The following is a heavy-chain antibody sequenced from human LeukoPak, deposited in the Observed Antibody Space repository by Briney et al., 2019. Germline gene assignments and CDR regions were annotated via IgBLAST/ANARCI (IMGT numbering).Heavy chain of an antibody. CDR3: ARGRLSLITARANFFDY. D-gene: IGHD3-16*01. J-gene: IGHJ4*02. CDR1: GYTFTNYD. CDR2: MNPNTGTT. Sequence: ASVKVSCKATGYTFTNYDVNWVRQAPGQGLEWMGRMNPNTGTTGYADQFQGRVTFSRDTSIRTAYMEVTSLRSDDTAVYYCARGRLSLITARANFFDYWGQGTRVTVSS. V-gene: IGHV1-8*03.